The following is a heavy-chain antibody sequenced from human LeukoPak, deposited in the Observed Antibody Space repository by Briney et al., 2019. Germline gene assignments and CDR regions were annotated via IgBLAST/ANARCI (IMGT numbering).Heavy chain of an antibody. J-gene: IGHJ4*02. V-gene: IGHV3-33*08. CDR3: ARDRRFDYGDYIFDY. Sequence: QPGMSLRRSCAASGFTFDDYAMHWFRQAPGKGLEWVAVIWYDGSNKYYADSVKGRFTISRDNSKNTLYLQMNSLRAEDTAVYYCARDRRFDYGDYIFDYWGQGTLVTVSS. D-gene: IGHD4-17*01. CDR2: IWYDGSNK. CDR1: GFTFDDYA.